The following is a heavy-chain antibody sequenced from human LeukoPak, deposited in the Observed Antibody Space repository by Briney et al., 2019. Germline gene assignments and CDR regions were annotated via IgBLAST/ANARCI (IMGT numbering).Heavy chain of an antibody. CDR2: ISGSGGST. J-gene: IGHJ4*02. CDR1: GFTFSSYA. CDR3: GKDSPDIVVVPAALDY. V-gene: IGHV3-23*01. D-gene: IGHD2-2*01. Sequence: GGSLRLSCAASGFTFSSYAMSWVRQAPGKGLEWVSAISGSGGSTYYADSVKGRFTISRDNSKNTLYLQMNSLRAEDTAVYYCGKDSPDIVVVPAALDYWGQGTLVTVSS.